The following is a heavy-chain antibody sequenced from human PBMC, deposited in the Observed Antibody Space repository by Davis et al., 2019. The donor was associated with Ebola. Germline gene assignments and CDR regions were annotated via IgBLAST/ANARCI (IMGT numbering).Heavy chain of an antibody. CDR3: AKERLMGVVVVAATQGMDV. V-gene: IGHV3-23*01. J-gene: IGHJ6*02. D-gene: IGHD2-15*01. Sequence: GESLKISCAASGFTFSSYAMSWVRQAPGKGLEWVSAISGSGGSTYYAESVKGRFTISRDNSKNTLYLQMKSLRVEDTAVYYCAKERLMGVVVVAATQGMDVWGQGTTVTVSS. CDR1: GFTFSSYA. CDR2: ISGSGGST.